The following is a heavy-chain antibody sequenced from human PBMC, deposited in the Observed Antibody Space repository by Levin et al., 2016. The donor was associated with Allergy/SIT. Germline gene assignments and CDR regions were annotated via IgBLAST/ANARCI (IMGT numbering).Heavy chain of an antibody. J-gene: IGHJ6*02. D-gene: IGHD2-21*01. CDR2: INHSGST. CDR3: ARGKSVAREEYYYGMDV. CDR1: GGSFSGYY. Sequence: SETLSLTCAVYGGSFSGYYWSWIRQPPGKGLEWIGEINHSGSTNYNPSLKSRVTISLDTSKNQFSLKLGSVTAADTAVYYCARGKSVAREEYYYGMDVWGQGTTVTVSS. V-gene: IGHV4-34*01.